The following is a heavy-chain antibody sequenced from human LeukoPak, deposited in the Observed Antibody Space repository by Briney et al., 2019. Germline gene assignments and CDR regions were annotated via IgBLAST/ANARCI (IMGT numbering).Heavy chain of an antibody. D-gene: IGHD3-10*01. V-gene: IGHV3-23*01. CDR3: AKVSGFGELYYYYGMDV. CDR1: GFTFSSYA. Sequence: GGSLRLSCAASGFTFSSYAMSWVRQAPGKGLERVSAISGSGGSTYYADSVKGRFTISRDNSKNTLYLQMNSLRAEDTAVYYCAKVSGFGELYYYYGMDVWGQGTTVTVSS. J-gene: IGHJ6*02. CDR2: ISGSGGST.